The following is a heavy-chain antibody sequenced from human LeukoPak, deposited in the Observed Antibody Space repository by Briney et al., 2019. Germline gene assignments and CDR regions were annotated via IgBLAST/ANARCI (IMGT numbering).Heavy chain of an antibody. Sequence: GGSPRLSCAASGFTFSRHPMHWVRQAPGKGLEWVAVIVYDGSEKYYKESVKGRFTISRDNSKNTLYLQMDSLRPEDTAVYYCAKDPRTGAVSGIFYFDYWGQGTLLTVSS. V-gene: IGHV3-30*04. CDR2: IVYDGSEK. CDR1: GFTFSRHP. D-gene: IGHD6-19*01. J-gene: IGHJ4*02. CDR3: AKDPRTGAVSGIFYFDY.